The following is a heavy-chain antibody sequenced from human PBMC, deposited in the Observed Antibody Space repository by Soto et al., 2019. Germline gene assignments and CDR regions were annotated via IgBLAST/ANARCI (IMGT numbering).Heavy chain of an antibody. V-gene: IGHV3-33*01. CDR2: IWYDGSNK. J-gene: IGHJ3*02. CDR1: GFTFSSYG. D-gene: IGHD3-10*01. Sequence: GGSLRLSCAASGFTFSSYGMHWVRQAPGKGLEWVAVIWYDGSNKYYADSVKGRFTIPRDNSKNTLYLQMNSLRAEDTAVYYCARERWLGAYGDAFDIWGQGTMVTVSS. CDR3: ARERWLGAYGDAFDI.